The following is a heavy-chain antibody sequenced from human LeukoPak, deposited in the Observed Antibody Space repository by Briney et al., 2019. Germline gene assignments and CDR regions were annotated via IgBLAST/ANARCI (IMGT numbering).Heavy chain of an antibody. J-gene: IGHJ6*02. Sequence: PGGSQRLSCAASGFTFSSYAMHWVRQAPGKGLEWVAVISYDGSNKYYADSVKGRFTISRDNSKNTLYLQMNSLRAEDTAVYYCARAPPYSSASWGYYGMDVWGQGTTVTVSS. V-gene: IGHV3-30-3*01. CDR3: ARAPPYSSASWGYYGMDV. CDR1: GFTFSSYA. CDR2: ISYDGSNK. D-gene: IGHD6-6*01.